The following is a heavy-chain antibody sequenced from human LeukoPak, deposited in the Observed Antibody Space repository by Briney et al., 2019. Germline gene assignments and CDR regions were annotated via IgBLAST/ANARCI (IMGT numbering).Heavy chain of an antibody. J-gene: IGHJ6*03. CDR1: GYTFTSYG. CDR2: ISAYNGNT. CDR3: ARDSTDTASSYYYYYMDV. D-gene: IGHD5-18*01. V-gene: IGHV1-18*01. Sequence: GGSLRLSCAASGYTFTSYGISWVRQAPGQGLEWMGWISAYNGNTNYAQKLQGRVTMTTDTSTSTAYMELRSLRSDDTAVYYCARDSTDTASSYYYYYMDVWGKGTTVTVSS.